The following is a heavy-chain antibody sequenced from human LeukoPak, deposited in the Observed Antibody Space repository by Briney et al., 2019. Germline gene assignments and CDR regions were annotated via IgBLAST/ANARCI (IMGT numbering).Heavy chain of an antibody. V-gene: IGHV3-23*01. CDR2: SGSGGST. D-gene: IGHD3-3*01. CDR3: AKDFWSGYYPDY. J-gene: IGHJ4*02. Sequence: TGGSLRLSCAASGFIFSSYAMSWVRQAPGKGLEWVSGSGSGGSTHYADSVKGRFTISRDNSKNTLYEQMNSLRAEDTAVYYCAKDFWSGYYPDYWGQGTLVTVSS. CDR1: GFIFSSYA.